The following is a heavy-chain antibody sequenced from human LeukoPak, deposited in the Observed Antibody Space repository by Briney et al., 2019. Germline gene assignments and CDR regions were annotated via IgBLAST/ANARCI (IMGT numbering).Heavy chain of an antibody. CDR1: GGSISSSSYY. CDR3: ARIGVYYYDKVVAY. CDR2: INHSGST. V-gene: IGHV4-39*07. J-gene: IGHJ4*02. D-gene: IGHD3-22*01. Sequence: SETLSLTCTVSGGSISSSSYYWSWIRQPPGKGLEWIGEINHSGSTNYNPSLKSRVTISVDTSKNQFSLKLSSVTAADTAVYYCARIGVYYYDKVVAYWGQGTLVTVSS.